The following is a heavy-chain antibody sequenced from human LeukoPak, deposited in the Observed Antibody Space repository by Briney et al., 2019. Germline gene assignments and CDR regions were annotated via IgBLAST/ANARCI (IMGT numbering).Heavy chain of an antibody. V-gene: IGHV1-69*04. CDR2: IIPILGIA. CDR3: APDTVVGATHGVDY. J-gene: IGHJ4*02. CDR1: GGTFSSYA. Sequence: SVKVSCKASGGTFSSYAISWVRQAPGQGLEWMGRIIPILGIANYAQKFQGRVTITADKSTSTAYMELSSLRSEDTAVYYCAPDTVVGATHGVDYWGQGTLVTVSS. D-gene: IGHD1-26*01.